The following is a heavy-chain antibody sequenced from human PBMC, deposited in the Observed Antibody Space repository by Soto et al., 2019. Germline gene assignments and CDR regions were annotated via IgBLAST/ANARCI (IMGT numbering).Heavy chain of an antibody. V-gene: IGHV4-34*01. Sequence: SETLSLTCAVYGGSFSGYYWSWIRQPPGKGLEWIGEINHSGSTNYNPSLKSRVTISVDASKNQFSLKLSSVTAADTAVYYCARGDGGRTVTTSQSANWFDPWGQGTLATVS. CDR3: ARGDGGRTVTTSQSANWFDP. D-gene: IGHD4-17*01. CDR1: GGSFSGYY. J-gene: IGHJ5*02. CDR2: INHSGST.